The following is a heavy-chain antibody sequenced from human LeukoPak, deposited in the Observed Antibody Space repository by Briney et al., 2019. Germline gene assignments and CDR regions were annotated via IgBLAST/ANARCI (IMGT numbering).Heavy chain of an antibody. CDR3: ARSYCSSTSCQTYDAFDI. Sequence: SETLSLTCTVSGGSISSYYWSWIRQPPGKGLEWIGYIYYSGSTNYNPSLKSRVTISVDTSKNQFSLKLSSVTAADTAVYYCARSYCSSTSCQTYDAFDIWSQGTMVTVSS. CDR2: IYYSGST. J-gene: IGHJ3*02. D-gene: IGHD2-2*01. CDR1: GGSISSYY. V-gene: IGHV4-59*01.